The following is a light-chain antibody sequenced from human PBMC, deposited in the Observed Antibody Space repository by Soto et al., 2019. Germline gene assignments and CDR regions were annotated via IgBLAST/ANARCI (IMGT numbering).Light chain of an antibody. V-gene: IGLV1-40*01. CDR3: QSYDRGLTAYV. J-gene: IGLJ1*01. CDR1: STNIGAGYE. CDR2: GND. Sequence: QSVLTQPPSVSGAPGQRVTISCTETSTNIGAGYEVHWYHQLPGTAPKFLVSGNDNRPSGVPDRLSASKSVTSGSLAITGLQAEDEGHYYCQSYDRGLTAYVFGTGTKVTVL.